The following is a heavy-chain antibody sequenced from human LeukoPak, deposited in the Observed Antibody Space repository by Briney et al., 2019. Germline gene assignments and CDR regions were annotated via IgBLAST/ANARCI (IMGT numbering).Heavy chain of an antibody. Sequence: ASVKVSCKASGYTFTSYGISWVRQAPGQGLEWMGWISAYNGNTNYAQKLQGRVTMTTDTSTSTAYMELRSLRSDDTAVYYCARESKWELYFPDDYWGQGTLVTVSS. D-gene: IGHD1-26*01. CDR3: ARESKWELYFPDDY. V-gene: IGHV1-18*01. CDR1: GYTFTSYG. CDR2: ISAYNGNT. J-gene: IGHJ4*02.